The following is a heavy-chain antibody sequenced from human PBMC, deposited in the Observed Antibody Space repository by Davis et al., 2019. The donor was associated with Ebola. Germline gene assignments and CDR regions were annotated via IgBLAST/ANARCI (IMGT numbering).Heavy chain of an antibody. CDR3: ARGEDYYKVGNV. J-gene: IGHJ6*04. CDR1: GGSFSGYY. V-gene: IGHV4-34*01. D-gene: IGHD3-22*01. CDR2: INHSGST. Sequence: SETLSLTCDVYGGSFSGYYWSWIRQPPGKGLEWIGEINHSGSTNYNPSLKSRVTISVDTSKNQFSLRLSSVTAADTAVYYCARGEDYYKVGNVWGKGTTVTVSS.